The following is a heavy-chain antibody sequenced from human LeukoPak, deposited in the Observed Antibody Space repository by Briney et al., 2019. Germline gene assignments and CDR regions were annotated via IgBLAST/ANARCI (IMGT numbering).Heavy chain of an antibody. CDR3: ARGGNKEFDY. J-gene: IGHJ4*02. D-gene: IGHD2/OR15-2a*01. Sequence: GGSLRLSCAASGFIVSSNYMSWVRQAPGKGLEWVSVIYNGGRTKYADSVKGRFTISRDNSKNTLFLQMNSLRAEDTAVYYCARGGNKEFDYWGQGTLVTVSS. V-gene: IGHV3-53*01. CDR2: IYNGGRT. CDR1: GFIVSSNY.